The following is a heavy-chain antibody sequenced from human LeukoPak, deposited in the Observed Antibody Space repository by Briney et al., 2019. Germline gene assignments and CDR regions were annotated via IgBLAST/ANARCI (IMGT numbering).Heavy chain of an antibody. Sequence: GRSLRLSCAASGFTFDDYAMHWVRQAPGKGLEWVSGISWNSGSIGYADSVKGRFTFSRDNAKNSLYLQMNSLRAEDTALYYCAKDYISSGWYTGFDYWGQGTLVTVSS. D-gene: IGHD6-19*01. J-gene: IGHJ4*02. CDR1: GFTFDDYA. CDR3: AKDYISSGWYTGFDY. CDR2: ISWNSGSI. V-gene: IGHV3-9*01.